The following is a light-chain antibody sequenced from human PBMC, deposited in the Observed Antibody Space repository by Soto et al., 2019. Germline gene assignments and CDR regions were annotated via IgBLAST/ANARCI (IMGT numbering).Light chain of an antibody. CDR3: QHFGT. V-gene: IGKV1-5*03. J-gene: IGKJ1*01. CDR1: QSISSW. Sequence: DIQMTQSPSTLSASVGDRVTITCRASQSISSWLAWYQQKPGKAPKLLIYKASSLESGVPSRFSGSGSGTEVTLTISSLQPDDFATYCCQHFGTFGQGTKVEIK. CDR2: KAS.